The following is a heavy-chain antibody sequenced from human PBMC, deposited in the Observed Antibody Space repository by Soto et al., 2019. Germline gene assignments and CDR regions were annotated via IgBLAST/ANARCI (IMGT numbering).Heavy chain of an antibody. CDR1: GYTFITND. V-gene: IGHV1-8*01. CDR3: ARGGPAAGFEL. D-gene: IGHD6-13*01. Sequence: GASVKVSCKASGYTFITNDINWVRQASGQGLEWMGWMKPSTGDSGSDPDFQGRITMTRDTATSTAYMELSSLKFEDTAVYYCARGGPAAGFELWGQGSLVTVSS. J-gene: IGHJ5*02. CDR2: MKPSTGDS.